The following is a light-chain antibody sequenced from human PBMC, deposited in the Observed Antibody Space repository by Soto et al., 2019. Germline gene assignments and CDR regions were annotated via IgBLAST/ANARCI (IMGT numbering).Light chain of an antibody. CDR2: KAS. CDR3: QQYNSYSRSST. J-gene: IGKJ1*01. V-gene: IGKV1-5*03. CDR1: QSISSW. Sequence: DIQMTQSPSTLSASVGDRVTITCRASQSISSWLAWYQQKPGKAPKLLIYKASSLESGVPSRFSGSGSGTEFTLTISSLQPDDFATYYCQQYNSYSRSSTFGQGTKVDIK.